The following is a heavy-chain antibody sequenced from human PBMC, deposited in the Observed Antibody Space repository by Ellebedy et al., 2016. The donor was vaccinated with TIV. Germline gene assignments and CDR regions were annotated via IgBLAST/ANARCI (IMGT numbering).Heavy chain of an antibody. CDR2: IRVDGNEK. CDR1: GFSFSSYW. Sequence: LSLTCAASGFSFSSYWMSWVRQAPGKGLEWVANIRVDGNEKYYVDSVKGRFTISRDNAKNSLYLQMNSLRAEDTALYYCATDGSYGDYLSPAHAFVFWGQGTMVTVSS. V-gene: IGHV3-7*01. CDR3: ATDGSYGDYLSPAHAFVF. D-gene: IGHD4-17*01. J-gene: IGHJ3*01.